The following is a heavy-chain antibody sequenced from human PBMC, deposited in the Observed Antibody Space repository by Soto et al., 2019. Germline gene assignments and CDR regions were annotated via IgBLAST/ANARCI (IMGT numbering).Heavy chain of an antibody. CDR1: GGSISGSYYY. Sequence: SETLSLTCAVSGGSISGSYYYWGWRRPSPGKGPEWIGSVFYTRFTSYNPSLESRVSVSVDTSKNQLSLKVSGVSAADTAVYYCATSQKGYNWTYFDHWGQGALVTVSS. CDR2: VFYTRFT. CDR3: ATSQKGYNWTYFDH. D-gene: IGHD1-20*01. J-gene: IGHJ4*02. V-gene: IGHV4-39*01.